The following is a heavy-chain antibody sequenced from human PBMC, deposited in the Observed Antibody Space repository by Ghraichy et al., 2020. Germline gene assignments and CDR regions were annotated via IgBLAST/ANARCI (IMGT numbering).Heavy chain of an antibody. J-gene: IGHJ4*02. CDR2: IYSGGST. CDR3: ARDRYGDYTLRY. Sequence: GGSLRLSCAASGFTVSSNYMSWVRQAPGKGLEWVSVIYSGGSTYYADSVKGRFTISRDNSKNTLYLQMNSLRAEDTAVYYCARDRYGDYTLRYWGQGTLVTVSS. V-gene: IGHV3-53*01. CDR1: GFTVSSNY. D-gene: IGHD4-17*01.